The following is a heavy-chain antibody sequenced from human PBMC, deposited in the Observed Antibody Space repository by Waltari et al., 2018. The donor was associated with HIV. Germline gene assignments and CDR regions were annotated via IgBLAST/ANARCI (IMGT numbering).Heavy chain of an antibody. D-gene: IGHD6-19*01. CDR1: GYTFTGYY. CDR3: ARDRIAVTGSYYYGMDV. Sequence: QVQLVPSGAEVTKPAASVTVSCKDSGYTFTGYYMHWVRQAPGQGLEWMGWINPKSDGTNYAKKFQGRVTMTRDTSTSTAYMELSRLRSDDTALYYCARDRIAVTGSYYYGMDVWGQGTTVTVSS. V-gene: IGHV1-2*02. CDR2: INPKSDGT. J-gene: IGHJ6*02.